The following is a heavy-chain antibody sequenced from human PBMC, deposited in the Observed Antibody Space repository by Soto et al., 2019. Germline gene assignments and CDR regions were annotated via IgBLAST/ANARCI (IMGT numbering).Heavy chain of an antibody. Sequence: APVKVSCKASGYDFSSYPINWVREAPGQRPEWVGWTNVANGNTQYSRKVQDRVTITRDTSATTVYMLLSSLRSEDTAVYFCARRGLPSTIGGAAWAYLYHWGKGSRVAV. CDR3: ARRGLPSTIGGAAWAYLYH. CDR1: GYDFSSYP. V-gene: IGHV1-3*01. D-gene: IGHD1-26*01. J-gene: IGHJ4*02. CDR2: TNVANGNT.